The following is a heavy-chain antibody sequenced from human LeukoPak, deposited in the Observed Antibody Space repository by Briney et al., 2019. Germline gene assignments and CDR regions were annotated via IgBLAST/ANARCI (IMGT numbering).Heavy chain of an antibody. V-gene: IGHV4-4*02. Sequence: PSETLSLTCAVSGGSISSSNGWCWVRQPPGKGLEWSGGIFHSRTTNYNPSLKSRLFISVEKSKNQFSLKLHSVTAADTAILYLARGGGTVEKSNAFDIWGQGTMVSVST. D-gene: IGHD4-23*01. CDR2: IFHSRTT. CDR1: GGSISSSNG. J-gene: IGHJ3*02. CDR3: ARGGGTVEKSNAFDI.